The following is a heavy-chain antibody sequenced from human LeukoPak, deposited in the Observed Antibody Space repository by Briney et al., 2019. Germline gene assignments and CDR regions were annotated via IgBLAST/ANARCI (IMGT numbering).Heavy chain of an antibody. CDR2: ISSSSSYI. CDR1: GFTFSSYS. V-gene: IGHV3-21*01. Sequence: GGSLRLSCAASGFTFSSYSMNWVRQAPGKGLEWVSSISSSSSYIYYADSVKGRFTTSRDNAKNSLYLQMNSLRAEDTAVYYCARDGLWQLAPDFDYWGQGTLVTVSS. J-gene: IGHJ4*02. D-gene: IGHD6-6*01. CDR3: ARDGLWQLAPDFDY.